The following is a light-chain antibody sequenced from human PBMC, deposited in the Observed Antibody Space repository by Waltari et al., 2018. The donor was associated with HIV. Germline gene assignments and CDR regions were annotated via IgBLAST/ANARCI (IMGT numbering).Light chain of an antibody. V-gene: IGKV1-12*01. CDR2: AAS. J-gene: IGKJ2*01. Sequence: DIQMTQSPSSVSASLGDRVTITCRASQNISRWVAWYQQKPGKAPNLFIYAASSLHSGVPPRFSGSGSGTDFTLTIISLQSEDSATYYCQQTKTFPLDFGQGTKLEI. CDR3: QQTKTFPLD. CDR1: QNISRW.